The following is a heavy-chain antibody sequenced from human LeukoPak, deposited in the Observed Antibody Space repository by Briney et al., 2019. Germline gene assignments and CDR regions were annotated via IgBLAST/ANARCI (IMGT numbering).Heavy chain of an antibody. CDR1: GFTFSSYS. CDR3: ARDRTSSGWFFDH. D-gene: IGHD6-19*01. CDR2: ISYSSSPI. Sequence: GGSLRLSCAASGFTFSSYSMTWVRQAPGKGLEWISYISYSSSPIYYADSVKGRFSISRDNSKHTLYLQMNSLRAEDTAVYYCARDRTSSGWFFDHWGQGTLVTVSS. V-gene: IGHV3-48*01. J-gene: IGHJ4*02.